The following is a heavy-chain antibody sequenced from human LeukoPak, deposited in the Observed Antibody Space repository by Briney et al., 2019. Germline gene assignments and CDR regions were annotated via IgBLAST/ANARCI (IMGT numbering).Heavy chain of an antibody. D-gene: IGHD2-15*01. Sequence: SVKVSCKASGGTFSSYAMSWVRQAPGQGLEWMGEIIPIFGTANYAQKFQGRVTITADESTSTAYMELSSLRSGDTAVYYCARDREYCSGGSCYVGDYWGQGTLVTVSS. J-gene: IGHJ4*02. V-gene: IGHV1-69*13. CDR3: ARDREYCSGGSCYVGDY. CDR1: GGTFSSYA. CDR2: IIPIFGTA.